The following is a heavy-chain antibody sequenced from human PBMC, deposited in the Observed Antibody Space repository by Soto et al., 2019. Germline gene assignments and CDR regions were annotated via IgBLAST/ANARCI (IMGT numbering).Heavy chain of an antibody. CDR2: IIPTGRN. V-gene: IGHV4-34*12. D-gene: IGHD2-2*01. CDR1: GGNFVAYY. Sequence: PSETLSHTNTVYGGNFVAYYWRWMRQGPGKGLEWIGEIIPTGRNNYNPSLKSRINISVDTSKKHFSLKLSSVTAEDMAVYYCARVGQPASDYWGQGTLVTVS. J-gene: IGHJ4*02. CDR3: ARVGQPASDY.